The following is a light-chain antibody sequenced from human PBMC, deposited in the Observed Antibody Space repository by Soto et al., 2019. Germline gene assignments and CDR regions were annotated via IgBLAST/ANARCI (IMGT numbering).Light chain of an antibody. CDR3: QQRMNWPLT. CDR1: QTVSSY. J-gene: IGKJ5*01. CDR2: DAS. Sequence: EIVLTQSPATLSLSPGERATLSCRASQTVSSYLLWYQQKPGQAPRLLIYDASNRAAGTPARFSGSGSETDFTRTISSLEPEDFAVYYCQQRMNWPLTFGQGTRLEIK. V-gene: IGKV3-11*01.